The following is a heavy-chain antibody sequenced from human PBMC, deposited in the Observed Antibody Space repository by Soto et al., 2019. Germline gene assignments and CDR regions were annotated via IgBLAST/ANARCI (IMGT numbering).Heavy chain of an antibody. CDR2: INPNSGGT. CDR3: ARALGVRGYYYGMDV. Sequence: ASVKVSCKASGYTFTGYYMHWVRQAPGQGLEWMGWINPNSGGTSYAQKFQGWATMTRDTSISTAYMELSRLRSDDTAVYYCARALGVRGYYYGMDVWGQGTTVTVSS. V-gene: IGHV1-2*04. J-gene: IGHJ6*02. D-gene: IGHD3-10*01. CDR1: GYTFTGYY.